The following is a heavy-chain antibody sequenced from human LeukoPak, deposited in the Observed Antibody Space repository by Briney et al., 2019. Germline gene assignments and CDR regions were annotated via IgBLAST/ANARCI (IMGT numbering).Heavy chain of an antibody. D-gene: IGHD6-13*01. V-gene: IGHV4-34*01. CDR1: SGSFSGYY. J-gene: IGHJ5*02. CDR3: ARGARSSSSWRLGNWFDP. CDR2: INHSGST. Sequence: SETLSLTCAVYSGSFSGYYWSWIRQPPGKGLEWIGEINHSGSTNYNPSLKSRVTISVDTSKNQFSLKLSSVTAADTAVYYCARGARSSSSWRLGNWFDPWGQGTLVTVSS.